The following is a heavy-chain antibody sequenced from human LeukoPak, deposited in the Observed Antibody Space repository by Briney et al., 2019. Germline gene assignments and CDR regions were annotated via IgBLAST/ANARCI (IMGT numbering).Heavy chain of an antibody. V-gene: IGHV4-31*03. CDR2: IYYSGST. CDR3: ARVVAPGFDAVADSSGFHFDF. CDR1: GGSISIGYY. J-gene: IGHJ4*02. D-gene: IGHD3-22*01. Sequence: PSETLSLTCTVSGGSISIGYYWSWVCQYPGRGLEWIGYIYYSGSTFYNPSLKSRVAISIDTSKNQFSLNLRSVTAADTAVYYCARVVAPGFDAVADSSGFHFDFWGQGTQVTGSS.